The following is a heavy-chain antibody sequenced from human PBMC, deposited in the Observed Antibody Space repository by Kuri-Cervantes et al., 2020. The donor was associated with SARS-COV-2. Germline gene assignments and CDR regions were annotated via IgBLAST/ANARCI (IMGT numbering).Heavy chain of an antibody. Sequence: GESLKISCAASGFTFSSYAMSWVRQAPGKGLEWVSAISGSGGSTYYADSVKGRFTISRDNSKNTLYLQMNSLRSEDTAVYYCARDYGGNGPLYNWFDPWGQGTLVTVSS. D-gene: IGHD4-23*01. J-gene: IGHJ5*02. V-gene: IGHV3-23*01. CDR1: GFTFSSYA. CDR3: ARDYGGNGPLYNWFDP. CDR2: ISGSGGST.